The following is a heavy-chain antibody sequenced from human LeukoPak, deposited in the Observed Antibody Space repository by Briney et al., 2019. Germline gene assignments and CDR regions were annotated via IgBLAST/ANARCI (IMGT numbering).Heavy chain of an antibody. CDR1: GGTFSSYA. D-gene: IGHD3-10*01. Sequence: GSSVKVSCKASGGTFSSYAISWVRQAPGQGLEWMGGIIPMFGTANYAQKFQGRVTITTDESTSTAYMELSSLRSEDTAVYYCARGMGDIMVRGVIQYFDYWGQGTLVTVSS. CDR3: ARGMGDIMVRGVIQYFDY. J-gene: IGHJ4*02. V-gene: IGHV1-69*05. CDR2: IIPMFGTA.